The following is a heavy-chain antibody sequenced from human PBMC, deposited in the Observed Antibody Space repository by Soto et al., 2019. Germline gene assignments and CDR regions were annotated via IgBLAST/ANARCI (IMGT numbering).Heavy chain of an antibody. J-gene: IGHJ6*02. V-gene: IGHV1-18*01. CDR3: ARDVTKGLDV. D-gene: IGHD4-4*01. CDR1: GYTFTSCG. Sequence: QVHLVQSGAEVKKPGASVKVSCKASGYTFTSCGISWVRQAPGQGLEWMGLINTYNGYTKYPQNFQGRVTMTTGTSTGTVYMELRSLTSDDTAVYYCARDVTKGLDVWGQGTTVTVSS. CDR2: INTYNGYT.